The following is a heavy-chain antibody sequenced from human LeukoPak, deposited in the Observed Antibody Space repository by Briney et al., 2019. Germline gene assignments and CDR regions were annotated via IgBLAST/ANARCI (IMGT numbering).Heavy chain of an antibody. J-gene: IGHJ3*02. V-gene: IGHV1-2*06. Sequence: GASVKVSCKASGYTFNGYYMHWVRQAPGQGLEWMGRINPNSGGTNYAQKFQGRVTMTRDTSISTAYMELSRLRSDDTAVYYCARGVVVTLVWFGAFDIWGQGTMVTVSS. CDR3: ARGVVVTLVWFGAFDI. D-gene: IGHD4-23*01. CDR2: INPNSGGT. CDR1: GYTFNGYY.